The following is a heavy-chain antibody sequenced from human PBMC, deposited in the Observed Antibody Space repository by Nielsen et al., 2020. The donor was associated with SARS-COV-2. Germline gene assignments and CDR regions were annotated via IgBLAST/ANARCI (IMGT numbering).Heavy chain of an antibody. CDR3: ARGLSPSDY. CDR1: GGSFSGYY. Sequence: SETLSLTCAVYGGSFSGYYWSWIRQPPGKGLEWIGEINHSGSTNYNPSLKSRVTISVDTSKNQFSLKLSSVTAADTAVYYCARGLSPSDYWGQGTLVTVSS. V-gene: IGHV4-34*01. CDR2: INHSGST. J-gene: IGHJ4*02.